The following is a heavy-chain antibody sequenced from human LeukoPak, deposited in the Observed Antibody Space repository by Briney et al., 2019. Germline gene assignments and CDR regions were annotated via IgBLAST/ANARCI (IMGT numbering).Heavy chain of an antibody. CDR2: IYNSGST. Sequence: SSETLSLTCTVSGGSVSSSSYYWGWIRQPPGKGLEWVGCIYNSGSTYYDPSLKSRVTISVDTSKNQVSLKVNSATAADTAVYYCARRGSSGRSFDYWGQGTLVIVSS. D-gene: IGHD6-25*01. J-gene: IGHJ4*02. CDR1: GGSVSSSSYY. CDR3: ARRGSSGRSFDY. V-gene: IGHV4-39*01.